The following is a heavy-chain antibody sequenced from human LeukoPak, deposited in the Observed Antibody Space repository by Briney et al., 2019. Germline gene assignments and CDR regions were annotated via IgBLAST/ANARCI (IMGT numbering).Heavy chain of an antibody. CDR2: ISYSGST. CDR3: ARTYCPGGSCYWNDY. J-gene: IGHJ4*02. D-gene: IGHD2-15*01. Sequence: PSETLSLTCTVSGGSISSYYWSWIRQPPGKGLEWIGYISYSGSTNYNPSLKSRVTISLDTSKNQFSLKLSSVTAADTAVYYCARTYCPGGSCYWNDYWGQGTLVTVSS. CDR1: GGSISSYY. V-gene: IGHV4-59*01.